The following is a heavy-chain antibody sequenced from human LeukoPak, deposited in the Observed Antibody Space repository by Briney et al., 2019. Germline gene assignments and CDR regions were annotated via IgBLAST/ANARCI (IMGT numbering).Heavy chain of an antibody. D-gene: IGHD3-10*01. CDR3: ARVATPKVLLWFGELFHYYYYYGMDV. J-gene: IGHJ6*02. CDR1: GYTFTSYY. Sequence: GASVKVSCKASGYTFTSYYMHWVRQAPGQGLEWMGIINPSGGSTSYAQKFQGRVTMTRDTSTSTVYMELSSLRSEDTAVHYCARVATPKVLLWFGELFHYYYYYGMDVWGQGTTVTVSS. V-gene: IGHV1-46*01. CDR2: INPSGGST.